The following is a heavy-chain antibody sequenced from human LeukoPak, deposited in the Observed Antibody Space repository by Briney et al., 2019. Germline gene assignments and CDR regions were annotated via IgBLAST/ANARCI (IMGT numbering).Heavy chain of an antibody. CDR3: AILGGDCSSTSCWGSWFDP. CDR1: GFTFDDYA. D-gene: IGHD2-2*01. Sequence: GGSLRLSCAASGFTFDDYAMHWVRQAPGKGLEWVSGISWNSGSIGYADSVKGRFTISRDNAKNSLYLQMNSLRAEDTAVYYCAILGGDCSSTSCWGSWFDPWGQGTLVTVSS. J-gene: IGHJ5*02. V-gene: IGHV3-9*01. CDR2: ISWNSGSI.